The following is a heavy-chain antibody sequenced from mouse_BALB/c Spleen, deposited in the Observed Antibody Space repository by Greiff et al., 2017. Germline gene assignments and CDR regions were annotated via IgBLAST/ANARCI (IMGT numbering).Heavy chain of an antibody. CDR1: GYTFTSYY. CDR3: TRGRRGGYYAMDY. D-gene: IGHD2-12*01. V-gene: IGHV1S81*02. CDR2: INPSNGGT. Sequence: QVQLQQSGAELVKPGASVKLSCKASGYTFTSYYMYWVKQRPGQGLEWIGEINPSNGGTNFNEKFKSKATLTVDKSSSTAYMQLSSLTSEDSAVYYSTRGRRGGYYAMDYWGQGTSVTVSS. J-gene: IGHJ4*01.